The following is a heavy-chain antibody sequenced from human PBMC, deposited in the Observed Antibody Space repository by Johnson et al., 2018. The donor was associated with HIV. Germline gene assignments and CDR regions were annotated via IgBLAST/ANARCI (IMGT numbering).Heavy chain of an antibody. J-gene: IGHJ3*02. CDR3: AKGQEIVCATIMGGAFDI. D-gene: IGHD1-26*01. Sequence: QVQLVESGGGVVQPGRSLRLSCAASGFTFSSYGMHWVRQAPGKGLEWVAFIRYDGSNKYYADSVKGRFTISRDNSKNTLFLQMNSRGAEDTAVYYCAKGQEIVCATIMGGAFDIWGQGTMVTVSS. V-gene: IGHV3-30*02. CDR1: GFTFSSYG. CDR2: IRYDGSNK.